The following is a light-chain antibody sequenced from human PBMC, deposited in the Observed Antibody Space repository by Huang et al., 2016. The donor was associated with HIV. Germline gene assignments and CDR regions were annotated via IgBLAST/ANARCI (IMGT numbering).Light chain of an antibody. CDR3: QHYNNWPPWT. J-gene: IGKJ1*01. V-gene: IGKV3D-15*01. Sequence: EIVMTQSPATLSVSPGERATLSCRASQGVSNNIAWYQQKPGQTPKLLIHGASTRATGIGAKFSGRGAGTDFTPTITSLQPEDSAVYYCQHYNNWPPWTFGPGTQVEI. CDR2: GAS. CDR1: QGVSNN.